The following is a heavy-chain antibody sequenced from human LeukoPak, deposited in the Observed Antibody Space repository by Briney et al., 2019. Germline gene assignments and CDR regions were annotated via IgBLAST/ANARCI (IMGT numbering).Heavy chain of an antibody. V-gene: IGHV4-30-4*01. J-gene: IGHJ5*02. CDR3: ARPYYYDSRIDP. D-gene: IGHD3-22*01. Sequence: SQTLSLTCTVSGGSISSGDYYWRWVRQPPGKGLEWIAYMYYSGSTYYNPSLKSRVTMSADTPKNQLSLKLSSVTAADTAVYYCARPYYYDSRIDPWGQGILVTVSS. CDR2: MYYSGST. CDR1: GGSISSGDYY.